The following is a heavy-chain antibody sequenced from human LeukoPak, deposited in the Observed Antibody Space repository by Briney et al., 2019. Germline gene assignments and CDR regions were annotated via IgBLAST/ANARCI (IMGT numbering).Heavy chain of an antibody. J-gene: IGHJ2*01. CDR2: ISDNGGTS. D-gene: IGHD3-10*01. Sequence: GGSLRLSCAASGFTFSSYALHWVRQAPGKGLEWVSGISDNGGTSYYADSVKGRFAISRDNSKNTLYLQMNSLRVEDTALYYCAKTFGSGNYYSHWCFDLWGRGTLVTVSS. V-gene: IGHV3-23*01. CDR1: GFTFSSYA. CDR3: AKTFGSGNYYSHWCFDL.